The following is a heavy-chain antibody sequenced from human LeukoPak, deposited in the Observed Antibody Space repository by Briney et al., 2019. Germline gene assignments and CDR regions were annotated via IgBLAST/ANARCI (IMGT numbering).Heavy chain of an antibody. D-gene: IGHD6-19*01. Sequence: SETLSLTCSVSGGSISSYYWSWIRRPPAQGQERIGYMYYSGTTSYNPSLKSRVTISVDTSKNQFFLKLNSVTAADTAVYYCARDLQRGWYGFDYWGQGTLVTVSS. CDR2: MYYSGTT. CDR3: ARDLQRGWYGFDY. CDR1: GGSISSYY. V-gene: IGHV4-59*01. J-gene: IGHJ4*02.